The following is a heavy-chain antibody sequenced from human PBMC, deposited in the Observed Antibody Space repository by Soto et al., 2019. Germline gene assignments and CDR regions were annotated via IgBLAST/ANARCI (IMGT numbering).Heavy chain of an antibody. V-gene: IGHV3-11*01. CDR1: GFTFSDYY. J-gene: IGHJ5*02. Sequence: GGSLRLSCAASGFTFSDYYMSWIRQAPGKGLEWVSYISSSGSTIYYADSVKGRFTISRDNAKNSRYLQMNSLRAEDTAVYYCARDADQGVAYDFWSGYYNNWFDPWGQGTLVTVSS. CDR2: ISSSGSTI. CDR3: ARDADQGVAYDFWSGYYNNWFDP. D-gene: IGHD3-3*01.